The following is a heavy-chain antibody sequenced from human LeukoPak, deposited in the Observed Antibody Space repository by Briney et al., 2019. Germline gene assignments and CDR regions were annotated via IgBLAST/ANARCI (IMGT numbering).Heavy chain of an antibody. D-gene: IGHD6-13*01. Sequence: GSLRLSCAASGFTFSSYSMNWVRRAPGKGLEWVSSISSSSSYIYYADSVKGRFTISRDNAKNSLYLQMNSLRAEDTAVYYCAREGSGIAATFDYWGQGTLVTVSS. CDR3: AREGSGIAATFDY. CDR2: ISSSSSYI. J-gene: IGHJ4*02. V-gene: IGHV3-21*01. CDR1: GFTFSSYS.